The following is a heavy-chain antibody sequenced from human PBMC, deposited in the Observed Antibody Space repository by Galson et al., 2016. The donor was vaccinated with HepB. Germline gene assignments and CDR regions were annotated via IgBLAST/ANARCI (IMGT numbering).Heavy chain of an antibody. J-gene: IGHJ3*02. Sequence: SLRLSCAASGFTFSNYDMHWVRQATGNGLEWVSAIGAAGDTYYPGSVKGRFTISRENANNSLYLHMNSLRAGDTAVYYWAREGGCSGGRCHNAAFDIGGQGTMVTVAS. V-gene: IGHV3-13*01. CDR1: GFTFSNYD. D-gene: IGHD2-15*01. CDR3: AREGGCSGGRCHNAAFDI. CDR2: IGAAGDT.